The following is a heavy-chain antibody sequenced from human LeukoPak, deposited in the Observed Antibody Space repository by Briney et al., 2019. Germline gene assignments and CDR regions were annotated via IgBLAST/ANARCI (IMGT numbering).Heavy chain of an antibody. CDR2: ISSDGGST. CDR1: GFTVGNNY. CDR3: AREDPPGSTWFDY. V-gene: IGHV3-64*01. Sequence: PGGSLRLSCAASGFTVGNNYMNWVRQAPGKGLESVSAISSDGGSTYYANSVRGRFTVSRDNSKNTLYLQMGSLRAEDMAVYYCAREDPPGSTWFDYWGQGTLVAVSS. D-gene: IGHD6-13*01. J-gene: IGHJ4*02.